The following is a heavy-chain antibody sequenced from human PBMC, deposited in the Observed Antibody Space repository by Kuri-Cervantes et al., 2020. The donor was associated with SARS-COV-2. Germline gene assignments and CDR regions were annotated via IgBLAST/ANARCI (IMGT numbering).Heavy chain of an antibody. CDR2: ISYDGSNK. J-gene: IGHJ6*02. D-gene: IGHD6-13*01. CDR3: ARDSFGSSFYYYGMDV. Sequence: GGSLRLSCAASGFTFSSYAMHWVRQAPGKGLEWVAVISYDGSNKYYADSVKGRFTISRDNSKNTLYLQMNSLRAEDTAVYYCARDSFGSSFYYYGMDVWGQGTTVTVSS. V-gene: IGHV3-30*04. CDR1: GFTFSSYA.